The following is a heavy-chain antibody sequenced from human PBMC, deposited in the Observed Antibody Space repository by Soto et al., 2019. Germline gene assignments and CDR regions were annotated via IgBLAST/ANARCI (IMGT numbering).Heavy chain of an antibody. Sequence: GPVKVSCKASGYTFTSYDINWVRQATGQGLEWMGWMNPNSGNTGYAQKFQGRVTMTRNTSISTAYMELSSLRSEDTAVYYGARGRGATMDFGWSMGYYGMDVWGQGTTVTVSS. CDR1: GYTFTSYD. J-gene: IGHJ6*02. CDR2: MNPNSGNT. V-gene: IGHV1-8*01. CDR3: ARGRGATMDFGWSMGYYGMDV. D-gene: IGHD1-26*01.